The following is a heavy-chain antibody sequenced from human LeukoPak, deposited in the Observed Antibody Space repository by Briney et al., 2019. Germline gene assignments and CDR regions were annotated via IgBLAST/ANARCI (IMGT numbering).Heavy chain of an antibody. Sequence: SETLSLTCTVSGGSISSSSCYWGWIRQPPGKGLEWIGSIYYSGSTYYNPSLKSRVTISVDTSKNQFSLKLSSVTAADTAVYYCARETPVEMATIPLFDYWGQGTLVTVSS. CDR3: ARETPVEMATIPLFDY. CDR2: IYYSGST. CDR1: GGSISSSSCY. J-gene: IGHJ4*02. V-gene: IGHV4-39*07. D-gene: IGHD5-24*01.